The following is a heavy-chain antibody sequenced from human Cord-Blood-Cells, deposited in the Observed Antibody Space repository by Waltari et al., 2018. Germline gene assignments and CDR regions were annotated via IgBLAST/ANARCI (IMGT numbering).Heavy chain of an antibody. CDR3: ARGIKKTLGSGDFGY. Sequence: QVQLQQWGAGLLKPSETLSLTCAVYGGSFSGYYWSWIRQPPGKGLEWIGEINHSGSTNYNPSLKSRVTISVDTSKNQFSLKLSSVTAADTAVYYCARGIKKTLGSGDFGYWGQGTLVTVSS. V-gene: IGHV4-34*01. CDR2: INHSGST. J-gene: IGHJ4*02. D-gene: IGHD3-3*01. CDR1: GGSFSGYY.